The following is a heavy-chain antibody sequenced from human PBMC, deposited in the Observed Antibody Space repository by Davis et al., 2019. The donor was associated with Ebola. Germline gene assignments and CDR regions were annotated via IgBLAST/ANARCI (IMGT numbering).Heavy chain of an antibody. CDR2: IWYDGSNK. J-gene: IGHJ6*02. CDR1: GFTFSSYG. D-gene: IGHD4-17*01. CDR3: ARDLTTVTTRYYYYYGMDV. V-gene: IGHV3-33*01. Sequence: GESLKISCAASGFTFSSYGMHWVRQAPGKGLEWVAVIWYDGSNKYYADSVKGRFTISRDNSKNTLYLQMNSLRAEDTAVYYCARDLTTVTTRYYYYYGMDVWGQGTTVTVSS.